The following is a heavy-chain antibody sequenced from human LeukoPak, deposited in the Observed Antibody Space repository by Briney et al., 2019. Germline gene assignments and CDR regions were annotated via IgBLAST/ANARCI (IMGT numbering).Heavy chain of an antibody. CDR2: ISYDGSNK. Sequence: PGGSLRLSCAASGFTFSSYAMHWVRQAPGKGLEWVAVISYDGSNKYYADSVKGRFTISRDNSKNTLYLQVNSLRAEDTAVYYCARGDYYYGSGSAFDIWGQGTMVTVSS. V-gene: IGHV3-30-3*01. J-gene: IGHJ3*02. CDR1: GFTFSSYA. CDR3: ARGDYYYGSGSAFDI. D-gene: IGHD3-10*01.